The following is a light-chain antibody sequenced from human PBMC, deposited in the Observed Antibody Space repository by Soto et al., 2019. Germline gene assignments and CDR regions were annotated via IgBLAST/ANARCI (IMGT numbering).Light chain of an antibody. Sequence: EIVLTQSPATLSLSPGERATLSCRASQSVSSNLAWYQQKPGQAPRLLIYGASTRATGIPARFSGSGSGTEFTLTISSLEPEDFAVYYCQQRSNWPPWTFGQGTKVDIK. CDR2: GAS. J-gene: IGKJ1*01. V-gene: IGKV3-11*01. CDR3: QQRSNWPPWT. CDR1: QSVSSN.